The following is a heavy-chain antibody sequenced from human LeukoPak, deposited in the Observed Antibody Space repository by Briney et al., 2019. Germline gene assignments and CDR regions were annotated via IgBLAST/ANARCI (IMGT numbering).Heavy chain of an antibody. CDR2: ISYDGSNK. D-gene: IGHD3-16*01. J-gene: IGHJ4*02. Sequence: PGGSLRLSCAASGFTFSSYGMHWVRQAPGKGLEWVAVISYDGSNKYYADSVKGRFTISRDNSKNTLYLQMNSLRAEDTAVYYCAKDGGRSNSDDQDYWGQGTLVTVSS. CDR3: AKDGGRSNSDDQDY. CDR1: GFTFSSYG. V-gene: IGHV3-30*18.